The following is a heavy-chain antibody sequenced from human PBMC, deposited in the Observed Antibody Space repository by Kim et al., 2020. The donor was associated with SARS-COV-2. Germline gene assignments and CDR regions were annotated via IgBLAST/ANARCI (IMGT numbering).Heavy chain of an antibody. V-gene: IGHV4-4*02. CDR2: IYHSGST. Sequence: SETLSLTCAVSGGSISSSNWWSWVRQPPGKGLEWIGEIYHSGSTNYNPSLKSRVTISVDKSKNQFSLKLSSVTAADTAVYYCARDGVVVPAARGDAFDIWGQGTMVTVSS. CDR1: GGSISSSNW. D-gene: IGHD2-2*01. CDR3: ARDGVVVPAARGDAFDI. J-gene: IGHJ3*02.